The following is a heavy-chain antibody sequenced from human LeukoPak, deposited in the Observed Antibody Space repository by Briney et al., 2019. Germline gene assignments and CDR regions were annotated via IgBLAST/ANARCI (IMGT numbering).Heavy chain of an antibody. CDR1: GFTFSSYS. V-gene: IGHV3-7*01. CDR2: IKQDGSEN. J-gene: IGHJ4*02. CDR3: ARGLPTGIDYFDY. Sequence: PGGSLRLSCAASGFTFSSYSMNWVRQAPGKGLEWVANIKQDGSENYYVDSVKGRFTISRDNAKNSLYLQMNSLRAEDTAVYYCARGLPTGIDYFDYWGQGTLVTVSS. D-gene: IGHD2-21*01.